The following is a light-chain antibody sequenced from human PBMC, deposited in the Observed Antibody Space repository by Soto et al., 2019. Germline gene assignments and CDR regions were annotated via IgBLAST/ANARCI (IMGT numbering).Light chain of an antibody. CDR2: DVT. V-gene: IGLV2-11*01. CDR1: SSDVGGYDY. Sequence: QSVLTQPRSVSGSPGQSVTISCTGTSSDVGGYDYVSWYQQHPGKAPKLRIYDVTKRPSGVHDRFSGSKSGNTASLTISGLQTKDEADYYCCSYAGSHTWVFGGGTTVTVL. J-gene: IGLJ3*02. CDR3: CSYAGSHTWV.